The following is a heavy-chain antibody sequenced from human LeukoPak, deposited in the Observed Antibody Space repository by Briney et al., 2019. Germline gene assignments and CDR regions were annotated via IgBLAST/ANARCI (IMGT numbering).Heavy chain of an antibody. V-gene: IGHV3-7*01. CDR3: AREDHSKYEY. CDR1: GFPFSNYW. Sequence: PGGSLRLSCVASGFPFSNYWMSWVRQAPGKGPEWVASIKQDGSETSYVDSVRGRFTISKDNAKNSLCLLMNSLRAEDTAVYYCAREDHSKYEYWGQGTLVTVSS. D-gene: IGHD4-11*01. CDR2: IKQDGSET. J-gene: IGHJ4*02.